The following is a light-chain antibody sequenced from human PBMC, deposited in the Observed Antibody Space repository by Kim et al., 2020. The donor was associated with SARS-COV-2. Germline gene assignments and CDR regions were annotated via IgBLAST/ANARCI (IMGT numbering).Light chain of an antibody. Sequence: QSALTQPPSASGSPGQSVTISCTGTSSDVGDYNYVSWYQQHPGKAPKLMIYEVSKRPSGVPDRFSGSKSGKTASLTVSGLQAEDDADYYCSSYTGTNNVVFGGGTKLTVL. V-gene: IGLV2-8*01. CDR2: EVS. CDR3: SSYTGTNNVV. J-gene: IGLJ2*01. CDR1: SSDVGDYNY.